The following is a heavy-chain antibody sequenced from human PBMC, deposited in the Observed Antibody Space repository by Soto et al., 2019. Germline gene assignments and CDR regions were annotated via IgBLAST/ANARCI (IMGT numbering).Heavy chain of an antibody. D-gene: IGHD2-21*02. CDR1: GGAFSSYA. J-gene: IGHJ2*01. V-gene: IGHV1-69*06. CDR3: ARNGHIVVVTAPWYFDL. Sequence: QVQLVQSGAEVKKPGSSVKVSCKASGGAFSSYAISWVRQAPGQGLEWMGGIIPIFGTANYAQKFQGRVTITADKSTGTAYMELSSLRSEDTAVYYCARNGHIVVVTAPWYFDLWGRGTLVTVSS. CDR2: IIPIFGTA.